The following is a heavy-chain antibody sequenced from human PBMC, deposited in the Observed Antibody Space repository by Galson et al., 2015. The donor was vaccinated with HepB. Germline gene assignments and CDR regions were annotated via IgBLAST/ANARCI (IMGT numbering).Heavy chain of an antibody. CDR2: IYLLDSDA. Sequence: QSGAEVKKPGESLKISCKGSGYSFTKSWIGWVRQMPGKGLEWMGIIYLLDSDAKYSPSFQGQVTISADKSISTAYLQWSSLKASDTAMYYCARGTGDYAVDYWGQGTLVTVSS. V-gene: IGHV5-51*01. D-gene: IGHD4-17*01. CDR1: GYSFTKSW. J-gene: IGHJ4*02. CDR3: ARGTGDYAVDY.